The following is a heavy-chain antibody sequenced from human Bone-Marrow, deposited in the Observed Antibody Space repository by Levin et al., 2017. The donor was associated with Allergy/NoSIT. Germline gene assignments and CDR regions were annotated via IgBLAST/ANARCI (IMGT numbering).Heavy chain of an antibody. V-gene: IGHV3-33*01. CDR3: ARDPLLVPVAGYYFDY. J-gene: IGHJ4*02. D-gene: IGHD6-19*01. Sequence: GGSLRLSCAASGFTFSSYGMHWVRQAPGKGLEWVAVIWYDGSNKYYADSVKGRFTISRDNSKNTLYLQMNSLRAEDTAVYYCARDPLLVPVAGYYFDYWGQGTLVTVSS. CDR2: IWYDGSNK. CDR1: GFTFSSYG.